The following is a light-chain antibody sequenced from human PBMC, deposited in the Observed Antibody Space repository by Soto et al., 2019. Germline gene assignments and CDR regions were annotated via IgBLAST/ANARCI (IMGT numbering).Light chain of an antibody. V-gene: IGKV1-5*03. Sequence: DIQMTQSPSTLSASVGDRVTITCRASQRISSWLAWYQQRPGKVPRLLIYKASTLESGVPSRFSGSGSGTEFTLPISSLQPDDFATYYGQLYNSPPWTFGQGTKVEIK. J-gene: IGKJ1*01. CDR3: QLYNSPPWT. CDR1: QRISSW. CDR2: KAS.